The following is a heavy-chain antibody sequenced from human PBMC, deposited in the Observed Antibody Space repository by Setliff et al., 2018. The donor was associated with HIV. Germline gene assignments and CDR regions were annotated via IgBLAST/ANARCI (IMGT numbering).Heavy chain of an antibody. D-gene: IGHD6-19*01. CDR1: GGPITSNTYF. V-gene: IGHV4-39*01. CDR3: ARRRGQKATGWYYFDF. Sequence: PSETLSLTCSVSGGPITSNTYFWDWIRQAPGKGLEWIGSIYHSGNTYYNPSLKSRVSISVDTPKRQFSLKLTSVTAGDSALYYCARRRGQKATGWYYFDFWGQGALVTAPQ. CDR2: IYHSGNT. J-gene: IGHJ4*02.